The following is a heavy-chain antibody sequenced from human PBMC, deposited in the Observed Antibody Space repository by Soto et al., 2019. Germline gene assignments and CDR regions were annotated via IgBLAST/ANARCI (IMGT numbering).Heavy chain of an antibody. Sequence: QVQLVESGGGVVQPGGSLRLSCAASGFTFNNYGRHWVRQAPGKGLEWVAVIWNDGSGYYYANSVKGRFTISRDNAKNTLYLQMSSLRAEDTAVYFCARRQISPPTRGAAAARGGMDVWGQGTTVTVSS. CDR3: ARRQISPPTRGAAAARGGMDV. D-gene: IGHD6-13*01. J-gene: IGHJ6*02. V-gene: IGHV3-33*01. CDR1: GFTFNNYG. CDR2: IWNDGSGY.